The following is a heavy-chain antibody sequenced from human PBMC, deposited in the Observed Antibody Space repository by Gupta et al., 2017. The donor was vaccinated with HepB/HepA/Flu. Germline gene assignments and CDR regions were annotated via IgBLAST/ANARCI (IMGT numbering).Heavy chain of an antibody. CDR3: ARDRGYSNYERTYYMDV. D-gene: IGHD4-11*01. CDR2: IIPIFGTA. CDR1: GGTFSSYA. Sequence: QVQLVQSGAEVKKPGSSVKVSCKASGGTFSSYAISWVRQAPGQGLEWMGGIIPIFGTANYAQKFQGRVTITADKSTSTAYMELSSLRSEDTAVYYCARDRGYSNYERTYYMDVWGKGTTVTVSS. J-gene: IGHJ6*03. V-gene: IGHV1-69*06.